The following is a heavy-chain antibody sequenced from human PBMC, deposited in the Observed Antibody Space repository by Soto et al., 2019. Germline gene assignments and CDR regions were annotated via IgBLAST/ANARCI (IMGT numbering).Heavy chain of an antibody. D-gene: IGHD3-22*01. CDR1: GYTFTSYG. J-gene: IGHJ6*02. CDR2: ISAYNGNT. Sequence: GASVKVSCKASGYTFTSYGISWVRQAPGQGLEWMGWISAYNGNTNYAQKLQGRVTMTTDTSTSTAYMELRSLRSDDTAVYYCARDDYDSSGYYYSHLSLGYYGMDVWGQGTTVTVSS. CDR3: ARDDYDSSGYYYSHLSLGYYGMDV. V-gene: IGHV1-18*01.